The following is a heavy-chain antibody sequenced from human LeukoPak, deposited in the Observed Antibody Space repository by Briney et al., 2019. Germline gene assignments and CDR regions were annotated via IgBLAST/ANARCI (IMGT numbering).Heavy chain of an antibody. Sequence: GGSLRLSCVASGFTFSSRDWMTWVRQAPGKGLEWVSSISSSSSYIYYADSVKGRFTISRDNAKNSLYLQMNSLRAEDTAVYYCANAYGSGEYWGQGTLVTVSS. D-gene: IGHD3-10*01. CDR3: ANAYGSGEY. V-gene: IGHV3-21*01. CDR1: GFTFSSRDW. CDR2: ISSSSSYI. J-gene: IGHJ4*02.